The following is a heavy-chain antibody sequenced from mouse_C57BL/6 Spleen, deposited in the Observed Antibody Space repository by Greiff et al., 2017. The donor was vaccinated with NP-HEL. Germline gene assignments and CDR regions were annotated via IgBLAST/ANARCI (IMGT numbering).Heavy chain of an antibody. V-gene: IGHV5-4*03. Sequence: EVNVVESGGGLVKPGGSLKLSCAASGFTFSSYAMSWVRQTPEKRLEWVATISDGGSYTYYPDNVKGRFTISRDNAKNNLYLQMSHLKSEDTAMYYCARGRLPDWYFDVWGTGTTVTVSS. J-gene: IGHJ1*03. CDR2: ISDGGSYT. CDR3: ARGRLPDWYFDV. CDR1: GFTFSSYA. D-gene: IGHD5-5*01.